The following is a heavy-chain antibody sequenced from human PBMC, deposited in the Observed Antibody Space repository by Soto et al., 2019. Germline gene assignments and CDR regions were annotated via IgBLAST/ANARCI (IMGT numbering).Heavy chain of an antibody. Sequence: QVQLQQWGAGLLKPSETLSLTCAVYGGSFSGYYWSWIRQPPGKGLEWIGEINHSGSTNYNPSLKSRVTISVDTSKNQFSLKLSSVTAADTAVYYCARHKPRPYSSGWLGWFDPWGQGTLVTVSS. CDR1: GGSFSGYY. CDR3: ARHKPRPYSSGWLGWFDP. J-gene: IGHJ5*02. D-gene: IGHD6-19*01. CDR2: INHSGST. V-gene: IGHV4-34*01.